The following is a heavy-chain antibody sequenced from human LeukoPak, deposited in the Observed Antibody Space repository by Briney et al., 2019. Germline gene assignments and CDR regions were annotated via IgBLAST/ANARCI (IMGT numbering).Heavy chain of an antibody. J-gene: IGHJ4*02. CDR3: ARVGVELHQPLDY. V-gene: IGHV4-59*12. D-gene: IGHD1-7*01. CDR1: GGFIGSYY. Sequence: SETLSLTCTVSGGFIGSYYWSWIRQPPGKGLEWIGYIYYSGSTNYNPSLKSRVTISVDTSKNQYSLKLTSVTAADTAVYYCARVGVELHQPLDYWGRGTLVTVSS. CDR2: IYYSGST.